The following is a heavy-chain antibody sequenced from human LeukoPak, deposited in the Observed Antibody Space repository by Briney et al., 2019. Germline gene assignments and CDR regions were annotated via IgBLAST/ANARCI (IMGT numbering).Heavy chain of an antibody. Sequence: GASVKVSCKASGGTFSSYAISWVRQAPGQGLEWMGGIIPIFGTANYAQKFQGRVTITADESTSTAYMELSSLRSEDTAVYDCARAFDVVAALPFDYWGQGTLVTVSS. D-gene: IGHD2-21*01. CDR3: ARAFDVVAALPFDY. CDR2: IIPIFGTA. V-gene: IGHV1-69*13. J-gene: IGHJ4*02. CDR1: GGTFSSYA.